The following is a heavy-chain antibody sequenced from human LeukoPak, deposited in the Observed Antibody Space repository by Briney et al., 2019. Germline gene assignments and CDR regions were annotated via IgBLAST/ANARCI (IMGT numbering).Heavy chain of an antibody. Sequence: PGGSLRLSCSASGFAFSAYWMNWVRQAPGKGPEWVANINLGGSAKSYVDSVKGRCTISRDNAKNSLYLQVNSLRVEDTAVYYCAAWGLHNYWGQGTLVTVSS. V-gene: IGHV3-7*01. J-gene: IGHJ4*02. CDR1: GFAFSAYW. CDR2: INLGGSAK. D-gene: IGHD7-27*01. CDR3: AAWGLHNY.